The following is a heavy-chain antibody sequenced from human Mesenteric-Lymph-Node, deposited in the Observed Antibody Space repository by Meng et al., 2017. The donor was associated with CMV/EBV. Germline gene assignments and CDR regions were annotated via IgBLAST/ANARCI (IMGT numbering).Heavy chain of an antibody. CDR1: GFTLRHYP. D-gene: IGHD6-6*01. J-gene: IGHJ4*02. CDR3: ARDQQLVDY. CDR2: ISSSGSTI. V-gene: IGHV3-11*04. Sequence: LRRSCAASGFTLRHYPLRWIRQAPGKGLEWVSYISSSGSTIYYADSVKGRFTISRDNAKNSLYLQMNSLRAEDTAVYYCARDQQLVDYWGQGTLVTVSS.